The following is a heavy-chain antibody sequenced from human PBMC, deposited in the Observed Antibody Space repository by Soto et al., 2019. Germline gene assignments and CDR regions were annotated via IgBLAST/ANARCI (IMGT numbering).Heavy chain of an antibody. Sequence: GSLRLTCAASGFIFENFGMSWVRQAPGKGLEWISSISGSGFKKYYADSVKGRFTISRDNSKSPVYLELNNLSAEDTAVYHCAKNQGVELVPLATVDWFDPWGQGSVVTVSS. V-gene: IGHV3-23*01. CDR3: AKNQGVELVPLATVDWFDP. CDR1: GFIFENFG. CDR2: ISGSGFKK. J-gene: IGHJ5*02. D-gene: IGHD1-26*01.